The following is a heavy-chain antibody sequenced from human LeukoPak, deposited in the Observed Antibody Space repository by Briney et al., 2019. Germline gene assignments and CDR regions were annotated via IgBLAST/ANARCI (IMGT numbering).Heavy chain of an antibody. CDR2: IIPIFGTA. J-gene: IGHJ5*02. CDR3: ARDYYDSSGYYQGFDP. V-gene: IGHV1-69*05. CDR1: GGTFSSYA. Sequence: SVKVSCKASGGTFSSYAISWVRQAPGQGLEWMGRIIPIFGTANYAQKFQGRVTITTDESTSTAYMELSSLRSEDTAVYYCARDYYDSSGYYQGFDPWGQGTLVTVSS. D-gene: IGHD3-22*01.